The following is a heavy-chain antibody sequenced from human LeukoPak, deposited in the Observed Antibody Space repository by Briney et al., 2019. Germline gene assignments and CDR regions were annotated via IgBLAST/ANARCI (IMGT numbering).Heavy chain of an antibody. Sequence: GASVNVSCKASGYTFSRFGINWVRQATGQGLEWMGWMNPNSGNTGYAQKFQGRVTMTRNTSIRTAYMELSSLRSEDTAVYYCARGKDNYDSSGYYYVPSYYYYYMDVWGKGTTVTISS. CDR3: ARGKDNYDSSGYYYVPSYYYYYMDV. D-gene: IGHD3-22*01. CDR1: GYTFSRFG. CDR2: MNPNSGNT. J-gene: IGHJ6*03. V-gene: IGHV1-8*01.